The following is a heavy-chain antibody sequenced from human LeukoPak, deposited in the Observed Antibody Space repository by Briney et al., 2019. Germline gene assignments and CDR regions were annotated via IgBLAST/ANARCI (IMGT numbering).Heavy chain of an antibody. CDR3: ARERVGAIFDYYFDY. V-gene: IGHV1-18*01. CDR2: ISAYNGNT. Sequence: ASVKVSCKASGYTFTSYGISWVRQAPGQGLEWMGWISAYNGNTNYAQKLQGRVTMTTDTSTSTAYMELRSLRSDDTAVYYCARERVGAIFDYYFDYWGQGTLVTVSS. CDR1: GYTFTSYG. J-gene: IGHJ4*02. D-gene: IGHD1-26*01.